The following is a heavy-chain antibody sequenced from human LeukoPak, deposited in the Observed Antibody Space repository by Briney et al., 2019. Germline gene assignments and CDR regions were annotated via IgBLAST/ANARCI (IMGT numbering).Heavy chain of an antibody. CDR2: IYTRGRT. V-gene: IGHV4-61*02. J-gene: IGHJ4*02. Sequence: PSQTLSLTCTVSGGSISSGSYYWRWIRQPAGKGLDWIERIYTRGRTNYNPSLKSRVTISVDTSKNQFSLKLSSVTAADTAVYYCARENDRYGRIDYWGQGTQVTVSS. D-gene: IGHD5-18*01. CDR1: GGSISSGSYY. CDR3: ARENDRYGRIDY.